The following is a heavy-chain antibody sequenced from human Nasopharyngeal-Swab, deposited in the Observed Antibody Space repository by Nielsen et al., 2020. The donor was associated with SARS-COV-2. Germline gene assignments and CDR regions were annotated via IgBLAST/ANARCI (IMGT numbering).Heavy chain of an antibody. D-gene: IGHD6-19*01. CDR3: ARGAVAGRNAFDI. CDR2: ISYDGTIQ. J-gene: IGHJ3*02. CDR1: GFNVTRFG. Sequence: GGSLRLSCAASGFNVTRFGMHWVRQAPGKGLQWMAFISYDGTIQYHADSVKGRFTISRDNSKNTLYLQMNSLRPGGTAVHYCARGAVAGRNAFDIWGQGTMVTVSS. V-gene: IGHV3-30*05.